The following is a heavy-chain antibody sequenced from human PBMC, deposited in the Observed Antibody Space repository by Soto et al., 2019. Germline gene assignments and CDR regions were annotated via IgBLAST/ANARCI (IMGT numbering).Heavy chain of an antibody. V-gene: IGHV4-59*01. CDR3: ARFGAAAAHDDN. Sequence: SETLSLTCDVSGVYISENHWSCIRQAPGKGLEWVGYVHFSGSTTYNPSLAPRLNISFDMSKSQVYLQLTSVTAADTAVYYCARFGAAAAHDDNWGRGVLVTVSS. J-gene: IGHJ4*01. D-gene: IGHD6-13*01. CDR2: VHFSGST. CDR1: GVYISENH.